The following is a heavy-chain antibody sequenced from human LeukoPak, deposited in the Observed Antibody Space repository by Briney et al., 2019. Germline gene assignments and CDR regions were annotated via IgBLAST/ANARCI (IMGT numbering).Heavy chain of an antibody. Sequence: KPSQTLSLTCTVSGGSVSSYYWSWIRQPPGKGLEWVGYIYYSGSTNYNPSLKSRVTISVDTSKNQFSLKLSSVTAADTAVYYCASLGYYESSGSDDYWGQGTLVTVSS. J-gene: IGHJ4*02. CDR1: GGSVSSYY. D-gene: IGHD3-22*01. V-gene: IGHV4-59*02. CDR3: ASLGYYESSGSDDY. CDR2: IYYSGST.